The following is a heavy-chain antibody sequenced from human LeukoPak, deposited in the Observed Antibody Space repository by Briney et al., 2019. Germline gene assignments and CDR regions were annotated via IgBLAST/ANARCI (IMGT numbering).Heavy chain of an antibody. CDR3: ARERTDGYKMYNWFDP. CDR1: GYTFTSYY. V-gene: IGHV1-46*01. CDR2: INPSGGST. D-gene: IGHD5-24*01. J-gene: IGHJ5*02. Sequence: ASVKVSCKASGYTFTSYYMHWVRQAPGQGLEWMGIINPSGGSTSYAKKCQGRVAMTRDTSTSTVYMELSSLRSEDTAVYYCARERTDGYKMYNWFDPGGQGTLVTVSS.